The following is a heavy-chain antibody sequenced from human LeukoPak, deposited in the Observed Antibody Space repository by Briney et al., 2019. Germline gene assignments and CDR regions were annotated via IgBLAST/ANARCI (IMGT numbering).Heavy chain of an antibody. CDR2: INPKSGGT. CDR1: GYSFTGHY. J-gene: IGHJ5*02. CDR3: GRGIQSFDP. V-gene: IGHV1-2*02. Sequence: ASVKVSCKASGYSFTGHYMHWVRQAPGQGLEWMGWINPKSGGTNYAQKFQGRVTMTRDTSMSAAYMEISRLTYDDTAVYYCGRGIQSFDPWGQGTLVTVSS.